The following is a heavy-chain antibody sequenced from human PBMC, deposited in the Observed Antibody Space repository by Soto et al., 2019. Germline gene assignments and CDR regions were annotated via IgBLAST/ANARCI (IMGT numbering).Heavy chain of an antibody. J-gene: IGHJ4*02. D-gene: IGHD5-12*01. CDR2: IYYSGST. CDR1: GGSISSYY. V-gene: IGHV4-59*08. Sequence: QVQLQESGPGLVKPSETLSLTCTVSGGSISSYYWSWIRQPPGKGLEWIGYIYYSGSTNYNPSLKSRVTISVDTSKNQFSLKLSSVTAADTAVYYCARHEGGYDFPFDYWGQGTLVTVSS. CDR3: ARHEGGYDFPFDY.